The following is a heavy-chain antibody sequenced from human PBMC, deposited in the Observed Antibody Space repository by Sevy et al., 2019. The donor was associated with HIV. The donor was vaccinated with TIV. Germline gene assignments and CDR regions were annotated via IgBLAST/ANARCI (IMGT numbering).Heavy chain of an antibody. Sequence: GGSLRLSCVASGFTFSNYDMNWVRQAPGKGLEWVSKISSSDSSTYYADSLKGRFTISRDNAKKSLYLQMNNLRAEDTALYYCVRNGGAYDAGFDPWGQRTLVTVSS. CDR3: VRNGGAYDAGFDP. V-gene: IGHV3-48*03. J-gene: IGHJ5*02. CDR2: ISSSDSST. CDR1: GFTFSNYD. D-gene: IGHD3-22*01.